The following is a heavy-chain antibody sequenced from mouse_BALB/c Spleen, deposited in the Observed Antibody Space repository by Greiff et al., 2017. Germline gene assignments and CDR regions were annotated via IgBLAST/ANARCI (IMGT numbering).Heavy chain of an antibody. CDR3: TRNYYYGTWFAY. CDR1: GYTFTSYW. J-gene: IGHJ3*01. V-gene: IGHV1-7*01. D-gene: IGHD1-1*01. CDR2: INPSTGYT. Sequence: VQLQQSGAELAKPGASVKMSCKASGYTFTSYWMHWVKQRPGQGLEWIGYINPSTGYTEYNQKFKDKATLTADKSSSTAYMELRSLTSEDSAVYYCTRNYYYGTWFAYWGQGTLVTVSA.